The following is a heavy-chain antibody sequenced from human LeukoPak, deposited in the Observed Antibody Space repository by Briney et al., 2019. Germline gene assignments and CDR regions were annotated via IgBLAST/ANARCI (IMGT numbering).Heavy chain of an antibody. V-gene: IGHV3-30-3*01. CDR2: ISYDGSNK. CDR1: GFTFSSYA. Sequence: GGSLRLSCAASGFTFSSYAMHWVRQAPGKGLEWVAVISYDGSNKYYADSVKGRFTISRDNSKNTLYLQMNSLRAEDTAVYYCVWGYCSSTSCYKATGDAFDIWGQGTMVTVSS. CDR3: VWGYCSSTSCYKATGDAFDI. J-gene: IGHJ3*02. D-gene: IGHD2-2*02.